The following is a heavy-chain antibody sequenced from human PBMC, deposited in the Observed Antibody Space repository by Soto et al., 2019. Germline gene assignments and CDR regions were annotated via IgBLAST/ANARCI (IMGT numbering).Heavy chain of an antibody. CDR3: ARLTVTTWDYYYGMDV. J-gene: IGHJ6*02. V-gene: IGHV5-51*01. CDR2: IYPGDSDT. D-gene: IGHD4-4*01. Sequence: VESLTISCEGSGYSFTSYWIVWVLQMPGKGLEWMGIIYPGDSDTRYSPSFQGQVTISADKSISTAYLQWSSLKASDTAMYYCARLTVTTWDYYYGMDVWGQGTTVTVSS. CDR1: GYSFTSYW.